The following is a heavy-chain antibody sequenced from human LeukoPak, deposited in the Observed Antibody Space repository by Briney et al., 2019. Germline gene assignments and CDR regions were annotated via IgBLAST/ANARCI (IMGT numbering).Heavy chain of an antibody. D-gene: IGHD6-19*01. J-gene: IGHJ4*02. CDR1: GFTFSRYA. Sequence: GGSLRLSCAASGFTFSRYAMHWVRQAPGKGLECVSAISSNGGSTYYANSVKGRFTISRDNSKNTLYLQMGSLRAEHMAVYYCARESATSAWLFDSWGQGTLVTVSS. CDR2: ISSNGGST. CDR3: ARESATSAWLFDS. V-gene: IGHV3-64*01.